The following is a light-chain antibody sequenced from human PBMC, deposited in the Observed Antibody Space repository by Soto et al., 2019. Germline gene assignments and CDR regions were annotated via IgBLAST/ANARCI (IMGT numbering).Light chain of an antibody. CDR3: QHYRA. CDR1: QSVSDW. Sequence: DIQMTQYPSTLSGSVGERVTITCRARQSVSDWVAWYQQKPGKAPQLLIYKTSILKRGVPSRFSGSGSGREFTLTINSLQPDDAGIYYCQHYRAFGQETKLEI. J-gene: IGKJ2*01. V-gene: IGKV1-5*03. CDR2: KTS.